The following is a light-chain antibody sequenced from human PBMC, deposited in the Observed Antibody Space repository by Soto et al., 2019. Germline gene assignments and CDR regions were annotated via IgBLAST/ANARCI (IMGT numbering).Light chain of an antibody. CDR3: QQRNNWPTIT. V-gene: IGKV3-15*01. CDR1: QSVSSN. CDR2: GAS. Sequence: EIVMTQSPATLSVSPGERATLSCRSSQSVSSNLAWYQKKPGQAHRLLIYGASTRATGIPARFSGSGSETDFTLTITSLEPEDFAVYYCQQRNNWPTITAGQGTRLEIK. J-gene: IGKJ5*01.